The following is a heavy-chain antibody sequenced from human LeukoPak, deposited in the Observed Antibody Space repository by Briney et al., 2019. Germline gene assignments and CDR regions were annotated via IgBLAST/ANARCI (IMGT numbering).Heavy chain of an antibody. V-gene: IGHV2-70*11. D-gene: IGHD2-2*01. J-gene: IGHJ5*02. CDR1: GFSLSTNGMC. CDR2: IDWDDDK. Sequence: SGPTLVNPTQTLTLTCTFSGFSLSTNGMCVSWIRQPPGKALEWLARIDWDDDKHYSTSLKTRPTIPKDTSKNQVVLTMTNMAPEDTATYFCARNARSSTSCYNWFDPWGQGTLVTVSS. CDR3: ARNARSSTSCYNWFDP.